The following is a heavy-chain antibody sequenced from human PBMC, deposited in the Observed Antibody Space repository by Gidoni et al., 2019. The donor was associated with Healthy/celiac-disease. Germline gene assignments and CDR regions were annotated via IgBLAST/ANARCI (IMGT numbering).Heavy chain of an antibody. D-gene: IGHD6-19*01. CDR1: GGSISSYY. CDR2: IYYSGST. V-gene: IGHV4-59*01. Sequence: QVQLQESGPGLVKPSETLSLTCIVSGGSISSYYWSWIRQPPGKGMEWIGYIYYSGSTNYNPSLKSRVTISVDTSKNQFSLKLSSVTAADTAVYYCAGGVAGRSGSYYYYYYGMDVWGQGTTVTVSS. J-gene: IGHJ6*02. CDR3: AGGVAGRSGSYYYYYYGMDV.